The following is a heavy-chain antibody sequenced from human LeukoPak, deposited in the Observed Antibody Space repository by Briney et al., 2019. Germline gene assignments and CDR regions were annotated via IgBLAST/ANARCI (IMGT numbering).Heavy chain of an antibody. J-gene: IGHJ4*02. V-gene: IGHV1-18*04. CDR1: GYTFTSYG. CDR2: ISAYNGNT. Sequence: ASVKVSCKASGYTFTSYGISWVRQAPGQGLEWMGWISAYNGNTNYAQKLQGRVTMTTDTSTSTAYMELRSLRSEDTAVYYCARAPGGYFDWQYFDYWGQGTLVTVSS. D-gene: IGHD3-9*01. CDR3: ARAPGGYFDWQYFDY.